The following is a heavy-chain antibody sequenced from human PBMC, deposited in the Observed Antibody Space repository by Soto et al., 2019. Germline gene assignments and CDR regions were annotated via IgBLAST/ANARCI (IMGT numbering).Heavy chain of an antibody. D-gene: IGHD3-22*01. CDR3: ARDHPHYYDSSGYYYDY. CDR2: TYYRSKWYN. Sequence: TLSLTCAISGDSVSSNSAAWNWIRQSPSRGLEWLGRTYYRSKWYNDYAVSVKSRITINPDTSKNQFSLQLNSVTPEDTAVYYCARDHPHYYDSSGYYYDYWGQGTLVTVSS. CDR1: GDSVSSNSAA. J-gene: IGHJ4*02. V-gene: IGHV6-1*01.